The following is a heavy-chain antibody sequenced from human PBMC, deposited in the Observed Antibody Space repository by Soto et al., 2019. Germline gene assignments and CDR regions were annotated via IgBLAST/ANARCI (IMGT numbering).Heavy chain of an antibody. CDR1: GGSIISGDYY. CDR2: IYYSGST. CDR3: ARDRYYYDSSVDY. V-gene: IGHV4-30-4*01. Sequence: SETLSLTCTVSGGSIISGDYYWSWIRQPPGKGLEWIGYIYYSGSTYYNPSLKSRVTISVDTSKNQFSLKLSSVTAADTAVYYCARDRYYYDSSVDYWGQGTLVTVS. J-gene: IGHJ4*02. D-gene: IGHD3-22*01.